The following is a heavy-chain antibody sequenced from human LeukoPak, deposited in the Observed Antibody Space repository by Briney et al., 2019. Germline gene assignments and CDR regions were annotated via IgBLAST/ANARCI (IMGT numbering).Heavy chain of an antibody. CDR1: GGSISSYY. CDR2: IYTSGST. Sequence: PSETLSLTCTVSGGSISSYYWSWIRQPAGKGLEWIGRIYTSGSTNYNPSLKSRVTISVDTSKNQFSLKLSSVTAADTAVYYCARLRVLWFGGGVGSSRNYYYYYMDVWGKGTTVTISS. J-gene: IGHJ6*03. V-gene: IGHV4-4*07. D-gene: IGHD3-10*01. CDR3: ARLRVLWFGGGVGSSRNYYYYYMDV.